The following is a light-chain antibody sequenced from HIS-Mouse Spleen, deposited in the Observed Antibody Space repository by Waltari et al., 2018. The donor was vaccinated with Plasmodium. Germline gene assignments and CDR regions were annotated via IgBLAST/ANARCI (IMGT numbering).Light chain of an antibody. Sequence: EIVMTQSPATLSVSPGERATLSCRASPSVSSNLAWYQQKPGQAPRLRIYGASTRATGIPARFSGSGSGTEFTLTISSMQSEDFAVYYCQQYNNWPRGTFGQGTKVEIK. CDR1: PSVSSN. J-gene: IGKJ1*01. V-gene: IGKV3-15*01. CDR3: QQYNNWPRGT. CDR2: GAS.